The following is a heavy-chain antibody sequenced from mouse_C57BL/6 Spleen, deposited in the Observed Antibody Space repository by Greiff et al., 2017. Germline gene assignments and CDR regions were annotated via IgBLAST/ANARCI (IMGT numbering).Heavy chain of an antibody. CDR3: ARRYYGSSPSYAMDY. CDR1: GFTFSDYG. V-gene: IGHV5-15*04. Sequence: EVMLVESGGGLVQPGGSLKLSCAASGFTFSDYGMAWVRQAPRKGPEWVAFISNLAYSIYYADTVTGRFTISRENAKNTLYLEMSSLRSEDTAMYYCARRYYGSSPSYAMDYWGQGTSVTVSS. CDR2: ISNLAYSI. D-gene: IGHD1-1*01. J-gene: IGHJ4*01.